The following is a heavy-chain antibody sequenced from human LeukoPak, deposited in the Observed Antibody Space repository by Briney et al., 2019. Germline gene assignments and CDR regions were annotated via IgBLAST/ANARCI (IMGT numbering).Heavy chain of an antibody. CDR3: ARGPKIAVAGKGWFDL. J-gene: IGHJ5*02. V-gene: IGHV1-3*01. D-gene: IGHD6-19*01. Sequence: ASVKVSCKAPGYTLTSYAMHWVRQAPGQRLEWMGWINAGIGNTKYSQKFQGRVTITRDTYASTAYMELSSLRSEDTAVYYCARGPKIAVAGKGWFDLWGQGTLVTVSS. CDR2: INAGIGNT. CDR1: GYTLTSYA.